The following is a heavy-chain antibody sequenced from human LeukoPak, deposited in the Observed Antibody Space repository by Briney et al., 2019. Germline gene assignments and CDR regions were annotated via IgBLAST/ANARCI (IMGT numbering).Heavy chain of an antibody. CDR3: ARTGYSYGSKGP. CDR1: GGSVSSNNYY. J-gene: IGHJ5*02. D-gene: IGHD5-18*01. CDR2: INHSGST. V-gene: IGHV4-39*07. Sequence: MTSETLSLTCTVSGGSVSSNNYYWGWVRQPPGKGLEWIGEINHSGSTNYNPSLKSRVTISVDTSKNQFSLKLSSVTAADTAVYYCARTGYSYGSKGPWGQGTLVTVSS.